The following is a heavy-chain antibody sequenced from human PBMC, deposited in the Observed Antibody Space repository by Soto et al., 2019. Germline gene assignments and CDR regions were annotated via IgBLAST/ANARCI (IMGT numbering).Heavy chain of an antibody. D-gene: IGHD2-2*01. Sequence: QVQLVQSGAEVKKPGASVKVSCKASGYTFTNYYLHWVRQAPGQGLEWMGVINPNVGSTNYAQNFQGRVTMTRDTSTSTVYMELSSLRSEDTAVFYCARGDIIVVPAAAEHYYFMDVWGEGTTVTVSS. CDR3: ARGDIIVVPAAAEHYYFMDV. V-gene: IGHV1-46*03. CDR1: GYTFTNYY. J-gene: IGHJ6*03. CDR2: INPNVGST.